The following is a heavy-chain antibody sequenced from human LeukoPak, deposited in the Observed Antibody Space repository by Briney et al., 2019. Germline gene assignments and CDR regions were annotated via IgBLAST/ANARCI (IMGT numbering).Heavy chain of an antibody. D-gene: IGHD3-16*01. CDR2: ISGSGGST. CDR3: AKGTGMMWFDP. V-gene: IGHV3-23*01. Sequence: GGSLGLSCAASGFTFSSYAMSWVRQAPGKGLEWVSAISGSGGSTYNADSVKGRFTISRDNSKNTLYLQMNSLRAEDTAVYYCAKGTGMMWFDPWGQGTLVTVSS. J-gene: IGHJ5*02. CDR1: GFTFSSYA.